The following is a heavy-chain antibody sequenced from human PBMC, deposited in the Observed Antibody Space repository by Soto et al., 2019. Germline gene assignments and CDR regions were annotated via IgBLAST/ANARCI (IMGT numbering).Heavy chain of an antibody. D-gene: IGHD3-10*01. CDR1: GFNFNSYG. CDR2: ISSTSSTI. Sequence: PGGSLRLSCAASGFNFNSYGMNWVRQAPGKGLEWISYISSTSSTIYYADSVRGRFTISRDIANSSLYLQMNSLRDEDTAVYYCARETFRISNYYFDYWGLGTLVTVSS. V-gene: IGHV3-48*02. J-gene: IGHJ4*02. CDR3: ARETFRISNYYFDY.